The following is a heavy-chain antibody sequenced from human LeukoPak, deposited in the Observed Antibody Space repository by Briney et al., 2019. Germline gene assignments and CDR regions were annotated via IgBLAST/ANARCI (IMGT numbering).Heavy chain of an antibody. D-gene: IGHD7-27*01. CDR2: ISWNSGSI. V-gene: IGHV3-9*01. J-gene: IGHJ4*02. Sequence: GGSLRLSCAASGFTFDDYAMHWVRQAPGKGLEWVSGISWNSGSIGYADSVKGRFTISRDNAKNSLYLQMNSLRAEDTAVYYCAKGDVSVTREFDYWGQGTLVTVSS. CDR3: AKGDVSVTREFDY. CDR1: GFTFDDYA.